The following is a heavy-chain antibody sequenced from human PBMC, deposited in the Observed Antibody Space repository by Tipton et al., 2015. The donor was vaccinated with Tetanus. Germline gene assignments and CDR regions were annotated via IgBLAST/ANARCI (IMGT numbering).Heavy chain of an antibody. D-gene: IGHD2-21*01. Sequence: TLSLTCTVSGGSMSNNYWSWIRQPPGKGLEWIAYIFHSGSTNYSPSLKSRVAISMDTSKNQISLKLSSVTAADTAMYYCARLTGHSMDVVDYYYFGMDVWGQGTKVTVSS. J-gene: IGHJ6*02. CDR1: GGSMSNNY. CDR3: ARLTGHSMDVVDYYYFGMDV. CDR2: IFHSGST. V-gene: IGHV4-59*01.